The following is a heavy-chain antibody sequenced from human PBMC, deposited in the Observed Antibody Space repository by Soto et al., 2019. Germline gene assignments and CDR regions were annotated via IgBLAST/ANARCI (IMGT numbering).Heavy chain of an antibody. Sequence: QVQLQESGPGLVKPSQTLSLTCTVSGGSISSGGYYWSWIRQHPGKGLEWIGYIYYIGSTYYNPSLKSRVTISVDTSKNQFSLKLSSVTAADTAVYYCAREKIGIAAAGNVKWFDPWGQGTLVTVSS. J-gene: IGHJ5*02. CDR1: GGSISSGGYY. CDR2: IYYIGST. D-gene: IGHD6-13*01. V-gene: IGHV4-31*03. CDR3: AREKIGIAAAGNVKWFDP.